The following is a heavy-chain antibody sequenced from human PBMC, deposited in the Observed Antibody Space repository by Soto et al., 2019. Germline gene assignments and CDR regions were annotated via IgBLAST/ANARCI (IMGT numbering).Heavy chain of an antibody. CDR1: GDSVSSSVAA. Sequence: SETLSLTCVISGDSVSSSVAAWNWIRQSPSGGLERLGRTFYRSKWYNEYQPSVRSRIVTISVDTSKNQFSLKLSSVTAADTAVYYCARVPNTVTIGPFDYWGQGTLVTVSS. CDR2: TFYRSKWYN. D-gene: IGHD4-4*01. CDR3: ARVPNTVTIGPFDY. J-gene: IGHJ4*02. V-gene: IGHV6-1*01.